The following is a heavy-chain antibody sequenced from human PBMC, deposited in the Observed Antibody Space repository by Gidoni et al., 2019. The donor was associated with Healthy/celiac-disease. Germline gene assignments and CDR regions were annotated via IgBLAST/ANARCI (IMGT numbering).Heavy chain of an antibody. CDR2: ISSSSSYI. V-gene: IGHV3-21*01. J-gene: IGHJ6*02. CDR3: ARSIASRPYYYGMDV. CDR1: GFTFRSYR. Sequence: EVQPVVSGGGLVKPGGSRRLSCAAPGFTFRSYRMDWVRQAPGKGLEWVTSISSSSSYIYYADSVKGRFTISRDNAKNTLYLQMNSLRAEDTAVYYCARSIASRPYYYGMDVCGQETTVTVSS. D-gene: IGHD6-6*01.